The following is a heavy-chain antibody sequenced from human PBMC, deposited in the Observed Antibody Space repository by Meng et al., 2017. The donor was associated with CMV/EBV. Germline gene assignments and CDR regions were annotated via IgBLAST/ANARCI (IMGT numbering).Heavy chain of an antibody. D-gene: IGHD2-2*01. J-gene: IGHJ5*02. CDR3: ARAHCSSTSCYGGFDP. V-gene: IGHV5-51*01. CDR2: IYPGDSDT. CDR1: GYSFTSYW. Sequence: GGSLRLSCKGSGYSFTSYWIGWVRQMPGKGLEWVGIIYPGDSDTRYSPSFQGQVTISADKSISTAYLQWSSLKASDTAMYYCARAHCSSTSCYGGFDPWGQGTLVTVSS.